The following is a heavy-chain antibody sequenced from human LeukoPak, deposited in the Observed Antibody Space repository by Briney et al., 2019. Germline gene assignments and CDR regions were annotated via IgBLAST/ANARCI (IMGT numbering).Heavy chain of an antibody. D-gene: IGHD3-10*01. CDR2: FDPEDGET. CDR1: GYTLTELS. J-gene: IGHJ4*02. V-gene: IGHV1-24*01. CDR3: ATDLLWFGVFDY. Sequence: GASVKVSCKVSGYTLTELSMHWVRQAPGRGLEWMGGFDPEDGETIYAQKFQGRVTMTEDTSTDTAYMELSSLRSEDTAVYYCATDLLWFGVFDYWGQGTLVTVSS.